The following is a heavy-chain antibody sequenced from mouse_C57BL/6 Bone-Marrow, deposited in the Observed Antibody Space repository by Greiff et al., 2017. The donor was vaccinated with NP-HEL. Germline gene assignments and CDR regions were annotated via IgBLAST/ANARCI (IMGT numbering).Heavy chain of an antibody. Sequence: QVQLQQPGAELVKPGASVKLSCKASGYTFTSYWMQWVKQRPGQGLAWIGEIDPSASYTTYNQKFKGTATLTVDTSSSTASMQLSSLTSEDSAVYYCQLRGDYWGQGTTLTVSS. CDR2: IDPSASYT. J-gene: IGHJ2*01. V-gene: IGHV1-50*01. D-gene: IGHD3-2*02. CDR3: QLRGDY. CDR1: GYTFTSYW.